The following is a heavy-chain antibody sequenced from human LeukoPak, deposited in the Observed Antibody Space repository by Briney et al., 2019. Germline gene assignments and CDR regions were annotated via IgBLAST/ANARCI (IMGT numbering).Heavy chain of an antibody. J-gene: IGHJ4*02. CDR3: ARQGYGSGYVHFDY. V-gene: IGHV4-4*07. CDR2: IYTSGST. Sequence: PSETLSLTCTVSGGSISSYYWSWIRQPAGKGLEWIGRIYTSGSTNYNPSLKSRVTMSVDTSKNQFSLKLSSVTAADTAVYYCARQGYGSGYVHFDYWGQGTLVTVSS. D-gene: IGHD6-19*01. CDR1: GGSISSYY.